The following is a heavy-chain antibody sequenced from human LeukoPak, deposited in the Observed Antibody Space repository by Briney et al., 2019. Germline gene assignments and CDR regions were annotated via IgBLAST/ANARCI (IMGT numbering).Heavy chain of an antibody. V-gene: IGHV1-2*02. CDR2: INPKNGGT. Sequence: GASVKVSFKASGYTFTHYFMHWVRQAPGQGLEWMGWINPKNGGTKYAQNFQGRVIMTRDTSISTAYMELSMRSDDTAVYYCVRSRGYDRFDYWGQGTLVTVSS. CDR3: VRSRGYDRFDY. CDR1: GYTFTHYF. D-gene: IGHD6-25*01. J-gene: IGHJ4*02.